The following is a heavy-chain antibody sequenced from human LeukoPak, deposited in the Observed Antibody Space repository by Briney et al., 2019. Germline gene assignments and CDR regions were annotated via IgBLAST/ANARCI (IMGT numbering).Heavy chain of an antibody. J-gene: IGHJ4*02. Sequence: GGSLKLSCAASEFTFSIYAMSWVRQAPGKGLEWVSSITSAGENTFYTGSVKGRFTISRGNSRNTLYLQMNSLRAEDTAIYYCATDRPNYYGSNGHYYRRDGDYWGQGTLVTVSS. CDR2: ITSAGENT. V-gene: IGHV3-23*01. D-gene: IGHD3-22*01. CDR3: ATDRPNYYGSNGHYYRRDGDY. CDR1: EFTFSIYA.